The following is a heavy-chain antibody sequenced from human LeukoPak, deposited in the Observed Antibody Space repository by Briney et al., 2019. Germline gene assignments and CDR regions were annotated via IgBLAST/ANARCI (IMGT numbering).Heavy chain of an antibody. CDR1: GFTFSTYW. V-gene: IGHV3-7*01. J-gene: IGHJ4*02. CDR3: ARGGATYYYDSSGYRY. D-gene: IGHD3-22*01. Sequence: GGSLRLSCAGSGFTFSTYWMSWVRQAPGKGLDWVANIKQDGTDKYYVDSVKGRFTISRDNAKNLLYLQMNSLRAEDTAVYYCARGGATYYYDSSGYRYWGQGTLVTVSS. CDR2: IKQDGTDK.